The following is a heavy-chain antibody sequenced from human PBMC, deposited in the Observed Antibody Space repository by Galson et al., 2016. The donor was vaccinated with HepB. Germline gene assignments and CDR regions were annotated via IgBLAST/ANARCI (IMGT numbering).Heavy chain of an antibody. CDR1: GDSIRSHY. CDR3: ARGPQLVGTYRGAFDT. Sequence: SETLSLTCTVSGDSIRSHYWSWIRQTPVKGLEWIGHVHDSGNTNYNPSLMGRVSMSMDTSNNQFALRLTSLTAADTAVYFCARGPQLVGTYRGAFDTWGQGTVVTVSS. D-gene: IGHD1-7*01. CDR2: VHDSGNT. V-gene: IGHV4-59*11. J-gene: IGHJ3*02.